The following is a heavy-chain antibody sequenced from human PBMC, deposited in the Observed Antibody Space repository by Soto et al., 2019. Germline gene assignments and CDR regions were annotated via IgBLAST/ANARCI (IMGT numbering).Heavy chain of an antibody. D-gene: IGHD6-13*01. Sequence: PGGSLRLSCAASGFTLSDYWMHWVRQVPGKGLLWVSRISVDGGDTTYADSVKGRFTISRDNSKNTLYLQMNSLRAEDTAVYYFARDRRSSSWYGARWDLYYYYYYGMDVWGQGTTVTVSS. V-gene: IGHV3-74*01. CDR2: ISVDGGDT. J-gene: IGHJ6*02. CDR3: ARDRRSSSWYGARWDLYYYYYYGMDV. CDR1: GFTLSDYW.